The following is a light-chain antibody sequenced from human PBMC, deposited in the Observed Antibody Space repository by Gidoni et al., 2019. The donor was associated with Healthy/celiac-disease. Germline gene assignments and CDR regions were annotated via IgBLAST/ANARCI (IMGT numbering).Light chain of an antibody. CDR1: QSISSW. CDR3: QQYNSYPLT. Sequence: DITMTQSPSTLSASVGDRVTITCRASQSISSWLAWYQQKPGKAPKLLIYDASSLESGVPSRFSGSGSGTEFTLTISSLQPDDFATYYCQQYNSYPLTFGQGTKVEIK. J-gene: IGKJ1*01. CDR2: DAS. V-gene: IGKV1-5*01.